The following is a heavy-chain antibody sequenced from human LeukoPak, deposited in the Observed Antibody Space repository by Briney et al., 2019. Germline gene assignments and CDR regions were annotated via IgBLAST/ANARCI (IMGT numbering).Heavy chain of an antibody. V-gene: IGHV4-59*01. CDR2: IYYSGST. Sequence: SETLSLTCTVSGGSISSYYWSWIRQPPGKGLEWIGYIYYSGSTNYNPSLKSRVTISVDTSKNQFSLKLSSVTAADTAVYYCARGVVATRAFDIWGQGTMVTVSS. CDR3: ARGVVATRAFDI. D-gene: IGHD5-12*01. CDR1: GGSISSYY. J-gene: IGHJ3*02.